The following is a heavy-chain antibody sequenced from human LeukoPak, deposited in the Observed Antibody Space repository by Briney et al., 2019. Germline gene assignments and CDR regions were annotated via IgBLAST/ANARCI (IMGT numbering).Heavy chain of an antibody. J-gene: IGHJ4*02. CDR1: GFTFSSYE. CDR3: ARGNTYYYGSGSSYYFDY. D-gene: IGHD3-10*01. Sequence: GGSLRLSCAASGFTFSSYEVNWVRQAPGKGLEWVSYISSSGSTIYYADSVKGRFTIPRDNAKNSLYLQMNSLRGEDTAVYYCARGNTYYYGSGSSYYFDYWGQGTLVTVSS. V-gene: IGHV3-48*03. CDR2: ISSSGSTI.